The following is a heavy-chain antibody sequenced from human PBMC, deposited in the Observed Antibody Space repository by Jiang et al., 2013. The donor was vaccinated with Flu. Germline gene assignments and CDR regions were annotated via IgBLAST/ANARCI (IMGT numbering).Heavy chain of an antibody. CDR3: ARLGATINNWFDP. D-gene: IGHD1-26*01. Sequence: IRQPPGKGLEWIGYIYYMGPPGXTLPQESSHHLMDMSKNQFSLNLRSVTAADTAIYYCARLGATINNWFDPWGQGTLVTVSS. V-gene: IGHV4-59*12. CDR2: IYYMGPP. J-gene: IGHJ5*02.